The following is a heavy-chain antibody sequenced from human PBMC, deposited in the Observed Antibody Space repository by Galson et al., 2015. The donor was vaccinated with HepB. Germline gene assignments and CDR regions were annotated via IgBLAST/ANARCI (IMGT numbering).Heavy chain of an antibody. CDR1: GYTFTSYG. CDR2: ISAYNGNT. V-gene: IGHV1-18*01. J-gene: IGHJ4*02. D-gene: IGHD2-2*01. Sequence: SVKVSCKASGYTFTSYGISWVRQAPGQGLEWMGWISAYNGNTNYAQKLQGRVTMTTDTSTSTAYMELRSLRSDDTAVYYCARDRCSSTSCYSFTRDYWGQGTLVTVSS. CDR3: ARDRCSSTSCYSFTRDY.